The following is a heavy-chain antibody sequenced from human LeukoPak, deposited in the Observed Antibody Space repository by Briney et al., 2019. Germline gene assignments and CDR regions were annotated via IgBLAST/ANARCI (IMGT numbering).Heavy chain of an antibody. CDR1: GFTVSTNC. CDR2: IYSGGTT. J-gene: IGHJ5*02. CDR3: AREVGSLGSPSNTNWYNKLDP. V-gene: IGHV3-53*01. D-gene: IGHD1/OR15-1a*01. Sequence: PGGSLRLSCAASGFTVSTNCMTWVRPAPGKGLEWVSTIYSGGTTYYADSVMGRFTISRHNSRNTLYLQMNSLRAEDTAVYYCAREVGSLGSPSNTNWYNKLDPWGQGNQVTVSS.